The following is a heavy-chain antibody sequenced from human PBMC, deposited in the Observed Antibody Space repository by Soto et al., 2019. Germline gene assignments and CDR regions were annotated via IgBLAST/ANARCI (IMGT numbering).Heavy chain of an antibody. CDR3: ARNPEYSSKYYYYQDGMDI. CDR1: GFTFSSYA. V-gene: IGHV3-23*01. Sequence: EVQLLESGGGLVQPGGSLRLSCAASGFTFSSYAMSWVRQAPGKGLEWVSAISGSGGSTYYADSVKCRFTISSDNSKNTLYMQMNSLGAEDMSLCYSARNPEYSSKYYYYQDGMDIWGQGPTVTVSS. D-gene: IGHD6-6*01. CDR2: ISGSGGST. J-gene: IGHJ6*01.